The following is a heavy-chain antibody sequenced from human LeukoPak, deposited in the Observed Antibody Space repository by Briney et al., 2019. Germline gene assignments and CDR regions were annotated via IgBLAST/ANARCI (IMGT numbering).Heavy chain of an antibody. CDR2: ISYDGSNK. V-gene: IGHV3-30-3*01. D-gene: IGHD6-13*01. CDR3: ARGSGSSSWYFSDY. Sequence: GGSLRLSCAASGFTFSSYAMHWVRQAPGKGLEWVAVISYDGSNKYYADSVRGRFTISRDNSKNTLYLQMNSLRAEETAVYYCARGSGSSSWYFSDYWGQGTLVTVSS. J-gene: IGHJ4*02. CDR1: GFTFSSYA.